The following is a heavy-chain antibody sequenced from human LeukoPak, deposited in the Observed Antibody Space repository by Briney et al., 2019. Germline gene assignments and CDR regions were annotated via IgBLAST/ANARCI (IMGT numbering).Heavy chain of an antibody. Sequence: QAGGSLRLSCAASGFTFDNYWMNWVRQAPGKGLEWVAIIWSDGRHKYYADSVKGRFTISRDNSKNTLYLQMSSLRAEDMAVYYCAREVQGMVVQGGMDVWGKGTTVIVSS. CDR1: GFTFDNYW. V-gene: IGHV3-33*08. CDR3: AREVQGMVVQGGMDV. J-gene: IGHJ6*04. CDR2: IWSDGRHK. D-gene: IGHD2-21*01.